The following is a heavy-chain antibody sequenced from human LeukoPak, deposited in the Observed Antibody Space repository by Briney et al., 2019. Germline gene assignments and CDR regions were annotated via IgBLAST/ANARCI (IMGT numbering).Heavy chain of an antibody. J-gene: IGHJ6*02. V-gene: IGHV1-69*13. Sequence: ASVKVSCKASGGTFSSYAISWVRQAPGQGLEWMGGIIPIFGTANYAQKFQGRVTITADESTSTAYMELSSLRSEDTAVYYCARGHTSWLLYYYGMDVWGQGTTVTVSS. D-gene: IGHD5-12*01. CDR3: ARGHTSWLLYYYGMDV. CDR2: IIPIFGTA. CDR1: GGTFSSYA.